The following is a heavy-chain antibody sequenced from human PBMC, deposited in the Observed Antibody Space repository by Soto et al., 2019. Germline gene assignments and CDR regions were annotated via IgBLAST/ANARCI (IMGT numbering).Heavy chain of an antibody. V-gene: IGHV1-8*01. CDR3: ARGRASGSYYLLDY. Sequence: ASVKGSCKGSGNAFTIYDIRWVRQADGHGLEWMGWINPNSGNIGYAQKFQGRVTMTRDTAIRTAYMEVSRLRSDDTAVYYCARGRASGSYYLLDYWGQGTLVTVSS. D-gene: IGHD3-10*01. CDR1: GNAFTIYD. J-gene: IGHJ4*02. CDR2: INPNSGNI.